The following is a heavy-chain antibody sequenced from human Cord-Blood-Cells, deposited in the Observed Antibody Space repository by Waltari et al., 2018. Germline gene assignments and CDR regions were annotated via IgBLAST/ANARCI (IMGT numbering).Heavy chain of an antibody. CDR2: IYSGGST. V-gene: IGHV3-53*02. D-gene: IGHD6-13*01. CDR3: ARVYKQQLDY. Sequence: EVQLVATGGGLIQTGGSLRLPCAASGLPGRSHYMSWVRQAPGKGLEWVSVIYSGGSTYYADSVKGRFTISRDNSKNTLYLQMNSLRAEDTAVYYCARVYKQQLDYWGQGTLVTVSS. CDR1: GLPGRSHY. J-gene: IGHJ4*02.